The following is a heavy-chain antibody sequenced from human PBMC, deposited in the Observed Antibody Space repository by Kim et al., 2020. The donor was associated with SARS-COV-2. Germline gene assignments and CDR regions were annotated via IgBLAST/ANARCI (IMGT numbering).Heavy chain of an antibody. CDR1: GYTFTSYG. CDR3: AREGIKQWLARVDYYYYGMDV. J-gene: IGHJ6*02. D-gene: IGHD6-19*01. Sequence: ASVKVSCKASGYTFTSYGISWVRQAPGQGLEWMGWISAYNGNTNYAQKLQGRVTMTTDTSKSTAYMELRSLRSDDTAVYYCAREGIKQWLARVDYYYYGMDVWGQGTTVTVSS. V-gene: IGHV1-18*04. CDR2: ISAYNGNT.